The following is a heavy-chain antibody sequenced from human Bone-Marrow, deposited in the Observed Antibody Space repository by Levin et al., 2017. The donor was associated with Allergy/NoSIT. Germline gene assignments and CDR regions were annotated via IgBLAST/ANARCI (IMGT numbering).Heavy chain of an antibody. CDR2: INHSGST. CDR3: ASQNCSGGSCQKGSNWFDP. D-gene: IGHD2-15*01. CDR1: GGSFSGYY. V-gene: IGHV4-34*01. Sequence: SETLSLTCAVYGGSFSGYYWSWIRQPPGKGLEWIGEINHSGSTNYNPSLKSRVTISVDTSKNQFSLKLSSVTAADTAVYYCASQNCSGGSCQKGSNWFDPWGQGTLVTVSS. J-gene: IGHJ5*02.